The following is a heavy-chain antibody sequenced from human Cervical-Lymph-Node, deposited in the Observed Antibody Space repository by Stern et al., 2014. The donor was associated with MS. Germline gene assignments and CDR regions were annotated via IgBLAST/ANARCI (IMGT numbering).Heavy chain of an antibody. D-gene: IGHD3-3*01. Sequence: VPLVESGAEVRKPGASVKVSCKASGYTFTDYAMHWVRLAPGQRLAWTGWSDAGNRRTKYPQESQGRVSITRETSASTVYMELKSLTSEDTSIYYCARGRARFAILEANMGQGYYYYGMDVGGQGTTGIVSS. J-gene: IGHJ6*02. CDR2: SDAGNRRT. V-gene: IGHV1-3*02. CDR3: ARGRARFAILEANMGQGYYYYGMDV. CDR1: GYTFTDYA.